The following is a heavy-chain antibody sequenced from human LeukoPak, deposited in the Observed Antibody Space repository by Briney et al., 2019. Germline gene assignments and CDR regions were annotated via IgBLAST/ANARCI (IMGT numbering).Heavy chain of an antibody. J-gene: IGHJ4*02. CDR1: GYTFTTYG. Sequence: GASVTVSCKASGYTFTTYGISWVRQAPGQGLEWMGWISAYNGNTKYAQKLQGRVSMTTDTSTSTAYMELRSLRSDDTAVYYCAREAEDSSGPSYYFDYWGQGTLVTVSS. V-gene: IGHV1-18*01. D-gene: IGHD6-19*01. CDR2: ISAYNGNT. CDR3: AREAEDSSGPSYYFDY.